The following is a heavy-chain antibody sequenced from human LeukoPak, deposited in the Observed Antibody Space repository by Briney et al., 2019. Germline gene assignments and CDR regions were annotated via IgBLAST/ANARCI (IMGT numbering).Heavy chain of an antibody. Sequence: GESLKISCEGSGYNFTNYWIGWVRQMPGKGLEWMGIIYPGDSDTRYSPSFQGQVTISADKSISTAYLQWSSLKASDTAMYYCARHGDYGDSGNWFEPWGQGTLVTVSS. J-gene: IGHJ5*02. CDR2: IYPGDSDT. V-gene: IGHV5-51*01. D-gene: IGHD4-17*01. CDR1: GYNFTNYW. CDR3: ARHGDYGDSGNWFEP.